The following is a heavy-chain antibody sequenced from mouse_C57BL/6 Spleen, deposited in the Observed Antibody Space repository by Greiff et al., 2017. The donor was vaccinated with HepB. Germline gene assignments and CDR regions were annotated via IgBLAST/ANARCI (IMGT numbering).Heavy chain of an antibody. Sequence: QVQLQQPGTELVKPGASVKLSCKASGYTFTSYWMHWVKQRPGQGLEWIGNINPSNGGTNYNEKFKSKATLTVDKSSSTAYMQLSSLTSEDSAVYYCASPITTVVAPYAMDYWGQGTSVTVSS. D-gene: IGHD1-1*01. CDR2: INPSNGGT. CDR1: GYTFTSYW. J-gene: IGHJ4*01. V-gene: IGHV1-53*01. CDR3: ASPITTVVAPYAMDY.